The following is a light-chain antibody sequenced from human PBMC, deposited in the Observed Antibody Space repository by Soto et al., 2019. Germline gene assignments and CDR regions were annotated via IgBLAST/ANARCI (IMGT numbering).Light chain of an antibody. V-gene: IGLV8-61*01. CDR2: STN. J-gene: IGLJ3*02. CDR3: VLYMGSGIWV. Sequence: QTVVTHEPSFSVSPGGTVTLTCGLSSGSVTTTYSPTWYQQTPGQAPRTLIYSTNTRSSGVPDRFSGSILGNKAALTITGAQADDESDYYCVLYMGSGIWVFGGGTKVTV. CDR1: SGSVTTTYS.